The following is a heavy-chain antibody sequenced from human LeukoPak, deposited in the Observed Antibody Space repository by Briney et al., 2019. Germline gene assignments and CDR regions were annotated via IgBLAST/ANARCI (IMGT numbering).Heavy chain of an antibody. CDR3: ARATFHDYGDYYFDY. Sequence: PSETLSLTCTVSGGSISSSSYYWGWIRQPPGKGLEWIGSIYYSGSTYYNPSLKSRVTISVDTSKNQFSLKLSSVTAADTAVYYCARATFHDYGDYYFDYWGQGTLVTVSS. CDR1: GGSISSSSYY. D-gene: IGHD4-17*01. J-gene: IGHJ4*02. CDR2: IYYSGST. V-gene: IGHV4-39*07.